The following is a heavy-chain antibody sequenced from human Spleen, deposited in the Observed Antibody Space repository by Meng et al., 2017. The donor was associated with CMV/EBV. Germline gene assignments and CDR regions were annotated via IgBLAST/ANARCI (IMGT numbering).Heavy chain of an antibody. CDR2: ISPNNGNT. CDR1: GYSFISHG. CDR3: ARAYGITGQGEFDY. Sequence: ASVKVSCKASGYSFISHGINWVRQAPGQRLEWMGWISPNNGNTNYAQKFQGRFTMTTDTPTTTAYMDLRSLRPDDTAVYYCARAYGITGQGEFDYWGQGTLVTVSS. J-gene: IGHJ4*02. V-gene: IGHV1-18*04. D-gene: IGHD1-20*01.